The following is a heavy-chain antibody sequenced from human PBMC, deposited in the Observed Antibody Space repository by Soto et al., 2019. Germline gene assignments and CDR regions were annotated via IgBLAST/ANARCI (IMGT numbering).Heavy chain of an antibody. J-gene: IGHJ6*02. V-gene: IGHV4-30-2*01. CDR3: ARRGGNYYYGMDV. Sequence: TLSLTCAVSGGSISRGGYSWSWIRQPRGKGLEWIGYIYHSGGTYYNPSLKSRVTISVDRSKNQLSLNLSYVTAADTAVYYCARRGGNYYYGMDVWGQGTRVTVSS. CDR1: GGSISRGGYS. CDR2: IYHSGGT. D-gene: IGHD2-15*01.